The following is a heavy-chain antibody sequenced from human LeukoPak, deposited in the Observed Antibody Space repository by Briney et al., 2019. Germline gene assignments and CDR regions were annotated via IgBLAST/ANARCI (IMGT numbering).Heavy chain of an antibody. J-gene: IGHJ6*04. Sequence: PGGSLRLSCAASGFTFSSYSMNWVRQAPGKGLEWVSSISSSSSYIYYADSVRGRFTISRDNAKNSLYLKMNRLRAGDTAVYYCASFYDILTGYQNYYYGMDVWGKGTTVTVSS. CDR1: GFTFSSYS. D-gene: IGHD3-9*01. V-gene: IGHV3-21*01. CDR3: ASFYDILTGYQNYYYGMDV. CDR2: ISSSSSYI.